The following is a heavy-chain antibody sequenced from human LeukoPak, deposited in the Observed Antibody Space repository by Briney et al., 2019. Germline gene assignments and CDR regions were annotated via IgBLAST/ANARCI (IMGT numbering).Heavy chain of an antibody. J-gene: IGHJ4*02. Sequence: GGSLRLSCAASGFTFSNYWMHWVRQAPGEGLVWVSRITPDGSYTTYVDSVKGRFTISRDNAKNTLYLQMNSLRAEDTAVYYCARDFDMGGTPGDDFDFWGQGTLVTVSS. CDR3: ARDFDMGGTPGDDFDF. CDR1: GFTFSNYW. D-gene: IGHD3-9*01. CDR2: ITPDGSYT. V-gene: IGHV3-74*01.